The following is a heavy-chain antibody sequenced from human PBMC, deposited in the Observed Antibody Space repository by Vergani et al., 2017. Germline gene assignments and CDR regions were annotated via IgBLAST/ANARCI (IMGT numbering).Heavy chain of an antibody. Sequence: QVQLQESGPGLVKPSETLSLTCTVSGGSISSYYWSWIRQPPGKGLEWIGYIYYSGSTNYNPSLKSRVTKSVDTSKNQFSLKLSSVTAADTAVYYCAREVTCSSTSCYSGAFDIWGQGTMVTVSS. CDR3: AREVTCSSTSCYSGAFDI. V-gene: IGHV4-59*01. D-gene: IGHD2-2*01. CDR2: IYYSGST. CDR1: GGSISSYY. J-gene: IGHJ3*02.